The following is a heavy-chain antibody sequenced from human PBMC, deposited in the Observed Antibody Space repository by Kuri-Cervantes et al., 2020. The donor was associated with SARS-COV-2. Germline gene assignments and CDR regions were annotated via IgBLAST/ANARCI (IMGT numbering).Heavy chain of an antibody. D-gene: IGHD6-19*01. Sequence: SQTLSLTCAISGDSVSSNSAAWNWIRQSPSRGLEWLGRTYYRSKWYNDYAVSVKSRITINPDTSKNQFSLQLNSVTPEDTAVYYCARDTYRAGRGWSDFSPPDAFDIWGQGTMVTVSS. CDR2: TYYRSKWYN. CDR3: ARDTYRAGRGWSDFSPPDAFDI. CDR1: GDSVSSNSAA. V-gene: IGHV6-1*01. J-gene: IGHJ3*02.